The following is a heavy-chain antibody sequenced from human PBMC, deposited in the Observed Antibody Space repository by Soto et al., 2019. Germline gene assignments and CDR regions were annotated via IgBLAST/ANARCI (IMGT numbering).Heavy chain of an antibody. J-gene: IGHJ6*02. CDR3: AKNVWGITIFGGMDV. CDR1: GFTFSSYA. V-gene: IGHV3-23*01. Sequence: EVQLLESGGGLVQPGGSLRLSCAASGFTFSSYAMSWVRQAPGKGLEWVSAISGGGGTTYYADSVKGRFTISRDNSKHTLYLQMNSLRAEDTAVYYCAKNVWGITIFGGMDVWGQGTTVTVSS. D-gene: IGHD3-9*01. CDR2: ISGGGGTT.